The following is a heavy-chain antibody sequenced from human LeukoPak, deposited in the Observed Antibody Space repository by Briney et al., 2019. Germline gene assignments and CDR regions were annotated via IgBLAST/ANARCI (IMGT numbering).Heavy chain of an antibody. CDR3: ARHYGSGSFPLDY. V-gene: IGHV4-59*08. CDR2: IYYSGST. D-gene: IGHD3-10*01. CDR1: GGSLSSYY. Sequence: PSETLSLTCTVSGGSLSSYYWSWIRQPSGKGLEWIAFIYYSGSTSYNPSLKSRVTISVDTSKNQFSLKLTSVTAADTAVYYCARHYGSGSFPLDYWGQGILVTVSS. J-gene: IGHJ4*02.